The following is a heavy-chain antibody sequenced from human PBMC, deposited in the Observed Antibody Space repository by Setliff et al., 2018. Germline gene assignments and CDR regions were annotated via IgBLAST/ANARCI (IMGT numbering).Heavy chain of an antibody. CDR1: GYTFSSHA. J-gene: IGHJ4*02. CDR3: ARGGYSSGWYGVNNYFDY. D-gene: IGHD6-19*01. V-gene: IGHV3-30*03. Sequence: GGSLRLSCVASGYTFSSHAIHWVRQAPGKGLEWVALISWDGTKTSYADSVKGRLTISRDNSKNSLYLQMNSLRAEDTAVYYCARGGYSSGWYGVNNYFDYWGQGTLVTVSS. CDR2: ISWDGTKT.